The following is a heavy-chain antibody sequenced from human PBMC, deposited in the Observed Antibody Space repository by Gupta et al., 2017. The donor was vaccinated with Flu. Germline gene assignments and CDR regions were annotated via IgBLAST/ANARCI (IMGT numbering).Heavy chain of an antibody. D-gene: IGHD5-18*01. Sequence: QVPVVQSGAEMKRPGSSVKVSCKTSGGPFITYAISWVRQAPGQGLEWLGGIVPVLGTTDYAQKFQGRVTITADKSTSTTYMDLSGLTSEDTAMYYCAIADAAMITSYFDFWGQGSLVTVSS. V-gene: IGHV1-69*06. J-gene: IGHJ4*02. CDR1: GGPFITYA. CDR2: IVPVLGTT. CDR3: AIADAAMITSYFDF.